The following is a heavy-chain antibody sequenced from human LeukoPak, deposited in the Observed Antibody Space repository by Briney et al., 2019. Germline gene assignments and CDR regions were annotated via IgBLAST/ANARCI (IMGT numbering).Heavy chain of an antibody. CDR3: ARAGDGYSDAFDI. Sequence: GGSLRLSCAASGFTFSIYSLSGVPPAPGKGLGWVSSISSSSSYISFGGSVKGRFTISRENAKNSLYLQMNSLRAEDTAVYYCARAGDGYSDAFDIWGQGTMVTVSS. CDR1: GFTFSIYS. CDR2: ISSSSSYI. D-gene: IGHD5-24*01. J-gene: IGHJ3*02. V-gene: IGHV3-21*01.